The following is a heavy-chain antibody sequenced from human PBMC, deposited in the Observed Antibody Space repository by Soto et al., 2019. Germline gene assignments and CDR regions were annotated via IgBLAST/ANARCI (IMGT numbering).Heavy chain of an antibody. D-gene: IGHD3-22*01. V-gene: IGHV1-18*01. CDR2: ISAYNGNT. J-gene: IGHJ6*02. CDR3: ARLQYYYDSSGSGAYYYYGMDV. CDR1: GYTFTSSG. Sequence: QVQLVQSGAEVKKPGASVKVSCKASGYTFTSSGISWVRQAPGQGLEWMGWISAYNGNTNYAQKLQGRVTMTTDTATSTAYMELRSLRSDDTAVYYCARLQYYYDSSGSGAYYYYGMDVWGQGTTVTVSS.